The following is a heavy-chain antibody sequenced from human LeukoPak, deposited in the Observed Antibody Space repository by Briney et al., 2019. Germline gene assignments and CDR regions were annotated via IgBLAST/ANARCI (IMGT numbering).Heavy chain of an antibody. Sequence: GGSLRLSCAASGFTVSVNYMGWVRQAAGKGLEWVSVLYTGNRTYYGDSVKGRFTIARDNSKNTLFLEMNSLRAEDTAVYYCVRDFSGDFAIRVVWGQGTTVTVSS. CDR3: VRDFSGDFAIRVV. J-gene: IGHJ6*02. D-gene: IGHD2-21*01. CDR2: LYTGNRT. CDR1: GFTVSVNY. V-gene: IGHV3-66*01.